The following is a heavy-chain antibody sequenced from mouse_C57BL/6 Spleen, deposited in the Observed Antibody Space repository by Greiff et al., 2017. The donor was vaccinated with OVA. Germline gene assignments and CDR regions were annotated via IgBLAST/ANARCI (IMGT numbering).Heavy chain of an antibody. J-gene: IGHJ2*01. D-gene: IGHD2-3*01. CDR2: IYPRSGGT. CDR3: ARPLYDGHSRDY. CDR1: GYTFTSYG. V-gene: IGHV1-81*01. Sequence: QVQLQQSGAELARPGASVKLSCKASGYTFTSYGIRWVKQRPVQGLEWIGEIYPRSGGTDYNEKFKGKATLTADKSSSTAYMELRSLTSEDSADYSCARPLYDGHSRDYWGQGTTLTVSS.